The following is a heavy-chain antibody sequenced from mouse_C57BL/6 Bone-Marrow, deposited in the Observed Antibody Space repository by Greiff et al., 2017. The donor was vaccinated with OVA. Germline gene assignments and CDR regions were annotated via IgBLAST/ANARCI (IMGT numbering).Heavy chain of an antibody. D-gene: IGHD2-2*01. J-gene: IGHJ4*01. CDR2: IYPGSGNT. V-gene: IGHV1-76*01. Sequence: QVQLKESGAELVRPGASVKLSCKASGYTFTDYYINWVKQRPGQGLEWIARIYPGSGNTYYNEKFKGKATLTAEKSSGTAYMPLSSLTSEDSAVYFCARSGYDGNLPYYYAMDYWGQGTSVTVSS. CDR1: GYTFTDYY. CDR3: ARSGYDGNLPYYYAMDY.